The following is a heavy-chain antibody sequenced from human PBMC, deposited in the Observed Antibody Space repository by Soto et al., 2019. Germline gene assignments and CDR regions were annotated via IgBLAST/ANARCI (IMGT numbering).Heavy chain of an antibody. Sequence: QLLESGPGLVKPSETLSLTCTVSGGSISSSSYYLGWIRQPPGKGREWIGRIYYSGSTYYNPSLKSRVTISVDTSKKQFFRMMSSVTAADTAVYYCARSYGSGSYCIYYYGMDVWGQGTTVTVSS. CDR1: GGSISSSSYY. V-gene: IGHV4-39*01. CDR3: ARSYGSGSYCIYYYGMDV. CDR2: IYYSGST. D-gene: IGHD3-10*01. J-gene: IGHJ6*02.